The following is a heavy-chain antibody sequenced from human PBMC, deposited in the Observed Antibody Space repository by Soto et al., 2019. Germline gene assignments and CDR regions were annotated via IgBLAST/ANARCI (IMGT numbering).Heavy chain of an antibody. CDR2: ISGDSVTT. CDR1: GFTFSSYA. J-gene: IGHJ4*02. Sequence: GGSLRLSCAASGFTFSSYAMSWVRQAPGKGLEWVSGISGDSVTTVYADSVKGRFTISRDNSKNTLFLQMNSLRAEDTALYYCAGRYCSGGSCYSAPRDWGQGTLVTVSS. V-gene: IGHV3-23*01. D-gene: IGHD2-15*01. CDR3: AGRYCSGGSCYSAPRD.